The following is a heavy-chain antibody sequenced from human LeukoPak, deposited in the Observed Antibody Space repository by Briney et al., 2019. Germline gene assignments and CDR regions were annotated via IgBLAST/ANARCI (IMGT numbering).Heavy chain of an antibody. CDR3: ARELQYFDFAIDC. CDR1: GGSISSSNW. D-gene: IGHD3-9*01. Sequence: SETLSLTCAVSGGSISSSNWWSWVRQPPGKGLEWIGEIYHSGSTNYNPSLKSRVTISLDTSKNQFSLKLSSVTAADTAVYYCARELQYFDFAIDCWGQGALVTVSS. J-gene: IGHJ4*02. V-gene: IGHV4-4*02. CDR2: IYHSGST.